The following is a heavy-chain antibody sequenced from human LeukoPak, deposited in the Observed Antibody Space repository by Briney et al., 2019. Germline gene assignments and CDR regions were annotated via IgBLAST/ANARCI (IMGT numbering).Heavy chain of an antibody. CDR2: IIPIFGTA. CDR1: VGTFSSYA. J-gene: IGHJ6*03. D-gene: IGHD5-18*01. V-gene: IGHV1-69*05. CDR3: ARDTAMAYYMDV. Sequence: SVKVSCKASVGTFSSYAISWVRQAPGQGLAWMGRIIPIFGTANYAQKFQGRVTITTDESTSTAYMELSSLRSEDTAVYYCARDTAMAYYMDVWGKGTTVTVSS.